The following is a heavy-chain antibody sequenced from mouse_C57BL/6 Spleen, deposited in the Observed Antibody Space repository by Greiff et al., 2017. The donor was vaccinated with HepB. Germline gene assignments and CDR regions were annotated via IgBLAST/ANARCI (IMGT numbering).Heavy chain of an antibody. Sequence: VQLVESGAELVRPGASVTLSCKASGYTFTDYEMHWVKQTPVHGLEWIGAIDPETGGTAYNQKFKGKAILTADKSSSTAYMELRSLTSEDSAVYYCTKTGTRYWGQGTTLTVSS. V-gene: IGHV1-15*01. CDR1: GYTFTDYE. J-gene: IGHJ2*01. D-gene: IGHD4-1*01. CDR3: TKTGTRY. CDR2: IDPETGGT.